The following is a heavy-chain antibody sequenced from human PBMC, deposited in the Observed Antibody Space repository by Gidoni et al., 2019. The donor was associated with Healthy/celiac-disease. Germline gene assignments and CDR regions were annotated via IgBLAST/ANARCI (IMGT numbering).Heavy chain of an antibody. Sequence: EVQLVESGGGLVQPGGSLSLSCAASGCTFSSYWMHWVRQAPGKGLVWVSRINSDGSSTSYADSVKGRFTISRDNAKNTLYLQMNSLRAEDTAVYYCAFGVAGRSPFDYWGQGTLVTVSS. CDR3: AFGVAGRSPFDY. CDR1: GCTFSSYW. D-gene: IGHD6-19*01. J-gene: IGHJ4*02. V-gene: IGHV3-74*01. CDR2: INSDGSST.